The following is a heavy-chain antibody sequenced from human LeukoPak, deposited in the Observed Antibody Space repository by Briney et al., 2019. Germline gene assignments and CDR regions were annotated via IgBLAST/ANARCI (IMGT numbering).Heavy chain of an antibody. Sequence: ASVKVSCKASGYTFTGYYMHWVRQAPGQGLEWMGWINPNSGGTNYAQKFQGRVTMTRDTSISTAYMELSRLRSDDTAVYYCARSASEAAAGEDWFDPWGQGTLVTVSS. CDR1: GYTFTGYY. J-gene: IGHJ5*02. CDR3: ARSASEAAAGEDWFDP. V-gene: IGHV1-2*02. CDR2: INPNSGGT. D-gene: IGHD6-13*01.